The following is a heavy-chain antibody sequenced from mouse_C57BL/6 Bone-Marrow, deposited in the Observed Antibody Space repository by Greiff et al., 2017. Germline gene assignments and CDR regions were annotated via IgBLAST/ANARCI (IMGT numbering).Heavy chain of an antibody. Sequence: EVQLQQSGAELVRPGASVKLSCTASGFNIKDDYMHWVKQRPEQGLEWIGWIDPENGDTESASKFQGKATITVATSSNTAYLQLSSLTSEDTAVYYCTRIAYWGQGTLVTVSA. V-gene: IGHV14-4*01. CDR3: TRIAY. CDR1: GFNIKDDY. CDR2: IDPENGDT. J-gene: IGHJ3*01.